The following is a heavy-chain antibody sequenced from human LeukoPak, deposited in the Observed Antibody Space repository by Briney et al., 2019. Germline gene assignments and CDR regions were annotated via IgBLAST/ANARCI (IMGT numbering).Heavy chain of an antibody. CDR1: GYTFTGYY. CDR3: ARYYGDYPLYYYYMDV. J-gene: IGHJ6*03. Sequence: GPSVKVSCKASGYTFTGYYMHWVRQAPGQGLEWMGWINPNSGGTNYAQKFQGRVTMTRDTSISTAYMELSRLRSDDTAVYYCARYYGDYPLYYYYMDVWGKGTTVTVSS. D-gene: IGHD4-17*01. CDR2: INPNSGGT. V-gene: IGHV1-2*02.